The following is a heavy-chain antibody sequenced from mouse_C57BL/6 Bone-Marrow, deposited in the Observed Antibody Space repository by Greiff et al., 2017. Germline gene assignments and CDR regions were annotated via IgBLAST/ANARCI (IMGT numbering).Heavy chain of an antibody. CDR3: ARPNLGTQLGRDY. CDR1: GYAFTNSL. CDR2: INPGSGGT. J-gene: IGHJ2*01. V-gene: IGHV1-54*01. Sequence: VQLQQSGAELVRPGTSVKVSCKASGYAFTNSLIEWVKQRPGQGLEWIGVINPGSGGTNYNEKFKGKATLTADKSSSTAYMPLSSLTSEDSAVYFCARPNLGTQLGRDYWGQGTTLTVSS. D-gene: IGHD4-1*02.